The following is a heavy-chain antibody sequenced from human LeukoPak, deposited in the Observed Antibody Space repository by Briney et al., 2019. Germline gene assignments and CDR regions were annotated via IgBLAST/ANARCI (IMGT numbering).Heavy chain of an antibody. Sequence: ASVKVSCKASGGTFSSYAISWVRQAPGQGLEWMGGIIPIFGTANYAQKFQGRVTITTDESTSTAYMELSSLRSEDTAVYYCASQLRWPLGWFDPWGQGTLVTVSS. CDR2: IIPIFGTA. CDR1: GGTFSSYA. V-gene: IGHV1-69*05. CDR3: ASQLRWPLGWFDP. J-gene: IGHJ5*02. D-gene: IGHD4-23*01.